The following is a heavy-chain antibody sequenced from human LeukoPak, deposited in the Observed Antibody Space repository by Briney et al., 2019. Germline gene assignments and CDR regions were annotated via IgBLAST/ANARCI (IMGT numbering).Heavy chain of an antibody. V-gene: IGHV1-69*06. J-gene: IGHJ4*02. CDR2: IVPIFGTA. CDR1: GGTFSNYA. Sequence: GASVKVSCKASGGTFSNYAISWVRQAPGQGLEWMGGIVPIFGTANYAQKFQGRVTITADKSTSTAYMELSSLRSEDTAVYYCARDGGYDFWSGYKYYFDYWGQGTLVTVSS. CDR3: ARDGGYDFWSGYKYYFDY. D-gene: IGHD3-3*01.